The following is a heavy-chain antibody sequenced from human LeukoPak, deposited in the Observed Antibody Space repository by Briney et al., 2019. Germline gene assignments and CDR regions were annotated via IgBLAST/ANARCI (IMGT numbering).Heavy chain of an antibody. J-gene: IGHJ4*02. Sequence: GGSLRLACAASGFTFSNAWMSWVRQAPGKGLEWVGRIKDKTDGGTTDYAAPVKGRFTISRDDSKNTLYLQMNSLNTEDTAVYYCTTFGYSYADYWGQGTPVTVSS. CDR2: IKDKTDGGTT. CDR1: GFTFSNAW. V-gene: IGHV3-15*01. D-gene: IGHD5-18*01. CDR3: TTFGYSYADY.